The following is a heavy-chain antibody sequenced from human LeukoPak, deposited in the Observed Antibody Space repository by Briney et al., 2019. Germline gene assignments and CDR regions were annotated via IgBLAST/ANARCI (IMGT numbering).Heavy chain of an antibody. CDR3: ARGPYNPDDSSGPGHAFDI. CDR1: GGTFCSYA. CDR2: IIPIFGTA. Sequence: SVKVSCKASGGTFCSYAISWVRQAPGQGLEWMGRIIPIFGTANYAQKFQGRVTITTDESTSTAYMELSSLRSEDTAVYYCARGPYNPDDSSGPGHAFDIWGQGTMVTVSS. D-gene: IGHD3-22*01. V-gene: IGHV1-69*05. J-gene: IGHJ3*02.